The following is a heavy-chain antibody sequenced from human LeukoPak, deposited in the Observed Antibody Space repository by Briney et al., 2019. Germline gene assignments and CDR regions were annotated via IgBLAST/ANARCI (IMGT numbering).Heavy chain of an antibody. V-gene: IGHV1-18*01. CDR3: ARQGTYSSAIGMGY. CDR2: ISAYNGNT. D-gene: IGHD6-19*01. Sequence: ASVKVSCTASGYTFTSYGISWVRQAPGQGLERMGWISAYNGNTNYAQKLQGRVTMTTDTSTRTVYMEVNSLRSEDTAVYYCARQGTYSSAIGMGYWGQGTLVTVSS. J-gene: IGHJ4*02. CDR1: GYTFTSYG.